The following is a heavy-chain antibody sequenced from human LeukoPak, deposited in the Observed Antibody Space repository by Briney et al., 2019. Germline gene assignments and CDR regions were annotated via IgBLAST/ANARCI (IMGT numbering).Heavy chain of an antibody. CDR2: ISASNYI. V-gene: IGHV3-69-1*01. CDR3: ARGKWFDP. J-gene: IGHJ5*02. CDR1: GFTFSDYD. Sequence: GGSLRLSCAASGFTFSDYDMSWVRQAPGKGLEWVSSISASNYIYYADSLKGRFTISRDNTKNTLYLQMDGLRAEDTALYYCARGKWFDPWGQGTLVTVSS.